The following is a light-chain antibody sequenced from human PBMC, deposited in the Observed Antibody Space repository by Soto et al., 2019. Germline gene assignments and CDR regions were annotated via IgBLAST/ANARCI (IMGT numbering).Light chain of an antibody. V-gene: IGKV3-20*01. J-gene: IGKJ1*01. CDR1: QSVRTK. CDR2: GAS. CDR3: HQYVSSWT. Sequence: EFVLTQSPGTLSLSPGEGATLSCRASQSVRTKLAWYQQKAGQAPRLLIYGASSRATGIPDRFSGSGSGTDFTLTISRLEPEDFAVYYCHQYVSSWTFGQGTKVDIK.